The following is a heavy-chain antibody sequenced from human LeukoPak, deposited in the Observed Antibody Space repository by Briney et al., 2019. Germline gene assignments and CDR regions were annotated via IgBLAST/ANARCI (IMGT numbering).Heavy chain of an antibody. V-gene: IGHV6-1*01. CDR3: VRDFWLGASRYYGMDV. D-gene: IGHD1-26*01. J-gene: IGHJ6*02. Sequence: SQTLSLTCAISGDNVSSNSATWNWIMQSPSRGLEWLGRTYYRSKWYNDYALSVKSRITINPDTSKNQFSLQLNSVAPEDTAVYYCVRDFWLGASRYYGMDVWGQGTTVTVSS. CDR1: GDNVSSNSAT. CDR2: TYYRSKWYN.